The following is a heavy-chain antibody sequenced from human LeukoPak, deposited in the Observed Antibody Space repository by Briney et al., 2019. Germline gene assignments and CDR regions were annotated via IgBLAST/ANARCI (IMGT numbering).Heavy chain of an antibody. Sequence: GGSLRLSCAASGFTFSDYYMSWIRQAPGKGLEWVSYISSSGSTIYYADSVKGRFTISRDNAKNSLYLQMNSLRAEDTAVYYCASPNAYYYDSSGPPEYWGQGTLVTVSS. CDR1: GFTFSDYY. J-gene: IGHJ4*02. V-gene: IGHV3-11*01. D-gene: IGHD3-22*01. CDR3: ASPNAYYYDSSGPPEY. CDR2: ISSSGSTI.